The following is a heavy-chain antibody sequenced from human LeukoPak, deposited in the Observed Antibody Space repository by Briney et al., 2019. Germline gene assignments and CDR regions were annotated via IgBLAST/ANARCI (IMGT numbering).Heavy chain of an antibody. CDR2: VNNNNGGT. CDR3: ARDSAPATGLSLDY. V-gene: IGHV1-2*02. CDR1: GYTFINFY. Sequence: ASMKVSCKASGYTFINFYVHWFRQAPGQGLEWVAEVNNNNGGTKYAQKFQGRVTLTRDTSIRTAYLELSGLRSDDTAVYYCARDSAPATGLSLDYWGQGTLVTVSS. J-gene: IGHJ4*02. D-gene: IGHD2-2*01.